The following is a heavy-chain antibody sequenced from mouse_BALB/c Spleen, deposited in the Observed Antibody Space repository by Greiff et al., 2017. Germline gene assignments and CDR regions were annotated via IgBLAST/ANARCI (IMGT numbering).Heavy chain of an antibody. CDR1: GFTFTDYY. D-gene: IGHD1-1*01. J-gene: IGHJ1*01. V-gene: IGHV7-3*02. Sequence: DVQLVESGGGLVQPGGSLRLSCATSGFTFTDYYMSWVRQPPGKALEWLGFIRNKANGYTTEYSASVKGRFTISRDNSQSILYLQMNTLRAEDSATYYCARNYYGSSWYFDVWGAGTTVTVSS. CDR3: ARNYYGSSWYFDV. CDR2: IRNKANGYTT.